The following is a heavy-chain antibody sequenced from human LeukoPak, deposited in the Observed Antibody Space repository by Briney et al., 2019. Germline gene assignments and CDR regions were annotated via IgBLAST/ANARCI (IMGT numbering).Heavy chain of an antibody. CDR3: PRSENYFWVFDS. Sequence: PSETLSLTCTVSGGSISDSYWSWIRRPPGKGLEWIGYVYFSGSTDYNASLKSRVTISIDTSKSQLSLKLRSVTATDTAVYYCPRSENYFWVFDSWGQGTLVTVSS. CDR2: VYFSGST. CDR1: GGSISDSY. V-gene: IGHV4-59*08. D-gene: IGHD2/OR15-2a*01. J-gene: IGHJ4*02.